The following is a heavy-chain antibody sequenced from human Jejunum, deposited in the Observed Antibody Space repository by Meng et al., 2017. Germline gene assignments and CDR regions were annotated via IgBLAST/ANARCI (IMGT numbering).Heavy chain of an antibody. CDR1: GYTFSTFW. V-gene: IGHV5-51*01. CDR3: ATSLKKETYTYGGGYFNN. CDR2: MYPGNSDT. Sequence: GESLKISCQGSGYTFSTFWIGWVRQMPGKGLEWMGIMYPGNSDTRYSPSFQGQVNISADKSINTAYLQWSSLKASDTAIYYCATSLKKETYTYGGGYFNNWGQGTLVTVSS. D-gene: IGHD5-18*01. J-gene: IGHJ4*02.